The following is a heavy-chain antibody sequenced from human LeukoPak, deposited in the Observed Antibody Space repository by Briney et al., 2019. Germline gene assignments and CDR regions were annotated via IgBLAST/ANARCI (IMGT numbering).Heavy chain of an antibody. V-gene: IGHV3-49*03. CDR3: TRDYGDVEY. CDR2: IRSKGYGGTT. J-gene: IGHJ4*02. D-gene: IGHD4-17*01. Sequence: PGGSLRLSCTASGFTFGAYPMSWFRQAPGKGLEWVGFIRSKGYGGTTEYAASVKGRFTISRDDSKNIAYLQMNSLKTEDTAVYFCTRDYGDVEYWGQGTLVTVSS. CDR1: GFTFGAYP.